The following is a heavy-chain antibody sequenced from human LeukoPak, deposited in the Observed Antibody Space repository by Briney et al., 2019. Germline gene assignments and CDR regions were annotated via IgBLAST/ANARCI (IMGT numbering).Heavy chain of an antibody. CDR1: GGSFSGYY. J-gene: IGHJ4*02. CDR2: INHSGST. V-gene: IGHV4-34*01. Sequence: SSETLSLTCAVYGGSFSGYYWTWIRQPPGKGLERIGEINHSGSTNYNPSLKSRVTISVDTSKNQFSLKLSSVTAADTAVYYCARGFMTASDYWDQGTLVTVSS. CDR3: ARGFMTASDY. D-gene: IGHD3-16*01.